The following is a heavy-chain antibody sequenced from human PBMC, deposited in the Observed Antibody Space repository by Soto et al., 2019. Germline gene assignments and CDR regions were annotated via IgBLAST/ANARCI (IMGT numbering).Heavy chain of an antibody. J-gene: IGHJ6*02. CDR3: ARQKGSGSYYYYYYGMDV. Sequence: GESLKISCKGSGYSFTSYWIGWVRQMPGKGLEWMGIIYPGDSDTRYSPSFQGQVTISADKSISTAYLQWSSLKASDTAMYYCARQKGSGSYYYYYYGMDVWGQGTTVTVSS. V-gene: IGHV5-51*01. CDR1: GYSFTSYW. D-gene: IGHD3-10*01. CDR2: IYPGDSDT.